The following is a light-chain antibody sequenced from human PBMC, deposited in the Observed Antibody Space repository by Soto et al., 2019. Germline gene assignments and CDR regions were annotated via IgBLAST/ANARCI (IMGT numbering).Light chain of an antibody. CDR1: QSVATY. V-gene: IGKV3-11*01. Sequence: IVLTHSPATLSLSPWERATLSCRASQSVATYVAWYQQKPGQAPRLLIYDAFNRATGTPARFSGSGSGTDFTLTISSLEPEDFAVYYCQQRSSWPITFGQGTRLEIK. CDR3: QQRSSWPIT. CDR2: DAF. J-gene: IGKJ5*01.